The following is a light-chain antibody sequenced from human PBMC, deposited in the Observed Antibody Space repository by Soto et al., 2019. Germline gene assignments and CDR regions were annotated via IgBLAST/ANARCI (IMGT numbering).Light chain of an antibody. J-gene: IGKJ2*01. Sequence: ETVLTQSPATLSLSPGERATLSCRASQSVTTYLAWYQQKPGQAPRLLIYDVSNRATGIPARFSGSGLGTDFTLTISSLEPEDFAVYYCQQRSNWPPGYTFGQGTKLEIK. CDR1: QSVTTY. CDR2: DVS. V-gene: IGKV3-11*01. CDR3: QQRSNWPPGYT.